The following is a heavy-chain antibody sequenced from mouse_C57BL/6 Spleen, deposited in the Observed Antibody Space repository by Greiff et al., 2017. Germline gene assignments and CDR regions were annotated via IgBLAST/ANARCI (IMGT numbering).Heavy chain of an antibody. CDR2: IDPETGGT. V-gene: IGHV1-15*01. J-gene: IGHJ4*01. Sequence: QVQLQQSGAELVRPGASVTLSCKASGYTFTDYEMHWVKQTPVHGLEWIGAIDPETGGTAYNQKFKGKAILTADKSSSTAYMELRSLTSEDSAVYYCTRWDGSSYDYAVDYWGQGTSVTVSS. CDR1: GYTFTDYE. CDR3: TRWDGSSYDYAVDY. D-gene: IGHD1-1*01.